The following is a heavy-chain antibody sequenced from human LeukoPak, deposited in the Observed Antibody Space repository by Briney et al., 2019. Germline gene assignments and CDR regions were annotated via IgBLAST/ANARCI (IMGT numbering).Heavy chain of an antibody. CDR1: GFTFSRSW. V-gene: IGHV3-74*01. Sequence: PGGSLRLSCAASGFTFSRSWMHWVRQAPGKGLVWVSRINSDGSSTSDADSVKGRFTISRDNAKNTLSLQMNSLRAGDTAVYYCARGLSAAVPGYYWGQGTLVTVSS. J-gene: IGHJ4*02. CDR2: INSDGSST. CDR3: ARGLSAAVPGYY. D-gene: IGHD6-13*01.